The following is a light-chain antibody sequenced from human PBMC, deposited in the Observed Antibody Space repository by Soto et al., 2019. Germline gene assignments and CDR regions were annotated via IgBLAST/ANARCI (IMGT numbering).Light chain of an antibody. CDR1: SSDVGGYNY. Sequence: QSALTQPASVSGSPGQSITISCTGTSSDVGGYNYVSWYQQHPGKAPKLMIYEVSNRPSGVSNRFSGSKSGNTASLTISGLQAEDEADYYCSSCTSSRTRYVFGTGTKVTVL. CDR2: EVS. J-gene: IGLJ1*01. CDR3: SSCTSSRTRYV. V-gene: IGLV2-14*01.